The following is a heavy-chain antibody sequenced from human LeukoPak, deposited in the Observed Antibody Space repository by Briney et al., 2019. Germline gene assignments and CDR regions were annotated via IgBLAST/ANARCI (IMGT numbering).Heavy chain of an antibody. Sequence: ASVKVSCKASGYSFTTYGISWVRQAPGQGLEWMGWISSDNGNTRYTQRFQGRVTMTTDPSASTAYMELRNLRSDDTAVYYCARVGYSGYEGTDYWGQGTLVTVSS. CDR2: ISSDNGNT. J-gene: IGHJ4*02. CDR1: GYSFTTYG. V-gene: IGHV1-18*01. CDR3: ARVGYSGYEGTDY. D-gene: IGHD5-12*01.